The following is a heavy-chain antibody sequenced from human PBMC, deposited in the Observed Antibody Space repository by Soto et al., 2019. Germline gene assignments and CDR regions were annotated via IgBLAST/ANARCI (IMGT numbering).Heavy chain of an antibody. D-gene: IGHD3-3*01. CDR3: ARGQPGDDCWSGRFDY. V-gene: IGHV1-69*18. Sequence: QVQLVQSGAEVKKPGSSVKVSCKASGGTFSNYAISWVRQAPGQGLEWVGRIIPIFGTTNYAQNFQGRVTVTANESTGTADMELSRLTSEDTAVYYCARGQPGDDCWSGRFDYWGQGALVTVSS. CDR1: GGTFSNYA. J-gene: IGHJ4*02. CDR2: IIPIFGTT.